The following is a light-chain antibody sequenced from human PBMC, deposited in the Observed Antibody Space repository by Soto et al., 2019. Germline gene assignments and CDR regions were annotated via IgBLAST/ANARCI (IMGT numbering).Light chain of an antibody. Sequence: DIQMTQSPSFVSASVGDRVTISCRASYGISSWLAWYQQKPGKAPKLLIHAASTLQDGVPSRFSGSGSGTDFTLTISSLQTEDFAVYYCQQTKSFTSTFGQGTRLDIK. J-gene: IGKJ5*01. V-gene: IGKV1D-12*01. CDR2: AAS. CDR1: YGISSW. CDR3: QQTKSFTST.